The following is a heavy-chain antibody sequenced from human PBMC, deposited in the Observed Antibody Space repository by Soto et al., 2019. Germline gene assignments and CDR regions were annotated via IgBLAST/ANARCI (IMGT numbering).Heavy chain of an antibody. CDR1: GGTFSSYA. Sequence: QVQLVQSGAEVKKPGSSVKVSCKASGGTFSSYAISWVRQAPGQGLEWMGGIIPIFGTANYAQKFQGRVTITADKSTSTAYMELSSLRSEDTAVYYCARGARGDYVWGSYRQNWFDPWGQGTLVTVSS. CDR2: IIPIFGTA. J-gene: IGHJ5*02. V-gene: IGHV1-69*06. D-gene: IGHD3-16*02. CDR3: ARGARGDYVWGSYRQNWFDP.